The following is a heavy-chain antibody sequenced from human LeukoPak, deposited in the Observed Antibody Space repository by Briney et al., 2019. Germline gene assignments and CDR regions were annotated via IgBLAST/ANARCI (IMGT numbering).Heavy chain of an antibody. Sequence: ASVKVSCKASGYTFTSYYIHWVRQAPGQGLEWMGWISAYNGNTNYAQKLQGRVTMTTDTSTSTAYMELRSLRSDDTAVYYCARGSLGYSSSWYYYYGMDVWGQGTTVTVSS. J-gene: IGHJ6*02. CDR3: ARGSLGYSSSWYYYYGMDV. CDR1: GYTFTSYY. D-gene: IGHD6-13*01. CDR2: ISAYNGNT. V-gene: IGHV1-18*04.